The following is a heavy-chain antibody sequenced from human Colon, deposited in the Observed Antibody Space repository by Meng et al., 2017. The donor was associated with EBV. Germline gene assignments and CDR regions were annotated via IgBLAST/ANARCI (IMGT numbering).Heavy chain of an antibody. CDR1: GDSVSSNSAA. CDR2: TYYRSKWYN. J-gene: IGHJ4*02. CDR3: ARVAVGISSFDY. V-gene: IGHV6-1*01. D-gene: IGHD1-26*01. Sequence: QAQAQQSGPGLVTPTQTLTLTCAIAGDSVSSNSAAWNWIRHSPSRGLEWLGGTYYRSKWYNDYAVSVKSRITINPDTSKNQFSLQLNSVTPEDTAVYYCARVAVGISSFDYWGQGTLVTVSS.